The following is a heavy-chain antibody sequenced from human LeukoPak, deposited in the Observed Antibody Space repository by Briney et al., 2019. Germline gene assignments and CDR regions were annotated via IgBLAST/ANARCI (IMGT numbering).Heavy chain of an antibody. Sequence: SETLSLTCTVSGGSISSSSYYWGWIRQPPGKGPEWIGSIYYSGSTYYNPSLKSRVTISVDTSKNQFSLKLSSVTAADTAVYYCATCIAAAGTPWFDPWGQGTLVTVSS. CDR3: ATCIAAAGTPWFDP. J-gene: IGHJ5*02. D-gene: IGHD6-13*01. CDR2: IYYSGST. V-gene: IGHV4-39*01. CDR1: GGSISSSSYY.